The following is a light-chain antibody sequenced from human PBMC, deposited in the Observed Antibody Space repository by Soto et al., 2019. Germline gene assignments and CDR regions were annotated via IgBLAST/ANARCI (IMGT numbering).Light chain of an antibody. V-gene: IGKV1-5*03. CDR1: QSISTW. CDR3: QQYNSYSPLP. J-gene: IGKJ4*01. CDR2: KAS. Sequence: DIQMTQSPASLPASVGDSVTSTCRADQSISTWLAWYQQKAGKAPNLLIYKASRLETGVASRFSGSGSGTEFTLTISFLQPDDFATYYCQQYNSYSPLPFGGGTNAAIK.